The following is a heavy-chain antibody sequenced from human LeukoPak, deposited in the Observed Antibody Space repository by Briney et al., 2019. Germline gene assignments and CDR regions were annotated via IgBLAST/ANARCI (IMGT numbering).Heavy chain of an antibody. CDR2: MNPNSGNT. D-gene: IGHD6-13*01. V-gene: IGHV1-8*01. CDR1: GYTFTNYD. J-gene: IGHJ4*02. Sequence: GASVKVSCKASGYTFTNYDINWVRQATGQGLEWMGWMNPNSGNTGYAQKFQGRVTITADESTSTAYMELSSLRSEDTAVYYCAGYSSSWYGLFVYWGQGTLVTVSS. CDR3: AGYSSSWYGLFVY.